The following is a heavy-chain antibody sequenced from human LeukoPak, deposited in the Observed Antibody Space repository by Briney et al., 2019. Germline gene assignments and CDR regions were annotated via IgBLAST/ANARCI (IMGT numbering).Heavy chain of an antibody. Sequence: PGRSLRLSCAASGFTFSSYAMHWVRQAPGKGLEWVAVISYDGSNKYYADSVKGRFTISRDNSKNTLYLQMNSLRAEDTAVYYCARVGQWLVIDYWGQGTLVTVSS. V-gene: IGHV3-30*04. J-gene: IGHJ4*02. CDR3: ARVGQWLVIDY. CDR1: GFTFSSYA. CDR2: ISYDGSNK. D-gene: IGHD6-19*01.